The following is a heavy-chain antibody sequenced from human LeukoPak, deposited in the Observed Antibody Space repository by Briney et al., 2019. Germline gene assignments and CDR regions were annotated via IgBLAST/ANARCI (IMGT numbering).Heavy chain of an antibody. V-gene: IGHV4-39*01. Sequence: SETLSLTCTVSGGSFNTVSYYWVWLRQPPGKGLEWFGNIDLTGNTSYNPSLRSQVFMSVDKSKNPYSLQATSLTAADTAVYFCARLVCGGCDPAGSWFDHWGQGTLVIVSS. J-gene: IGHJ5*02. CDR3: ARLVCGGCDPAGSWFDH. CDR2: IDLTGNT. CDR1: GGSFNTVSYY. D-gene: IGHD5-12*01.